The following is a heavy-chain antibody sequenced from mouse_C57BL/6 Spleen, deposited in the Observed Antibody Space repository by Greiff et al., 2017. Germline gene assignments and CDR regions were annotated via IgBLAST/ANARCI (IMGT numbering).Heavy chain of an antibody. V-gene: IGHV1-20*01. CDR1: GYSFTGYF. CDR2: INPYNGDT. J-gene: IGHJ4*01. Sequence: VQLKQSGPELVKPGDSVKISCKASGYSFTGYFMNWVMQSHGKSLEWIGRINPYNGDTFYNQKFKGKATLTVDKSSSTAHMELRSLTSEDSAVYYCSRDYDYDAGYYAMDYWGQGTSVTVSS. D-gene: IGHD2-4*01. CDR3: SRDYDYDAGYYAMDY.